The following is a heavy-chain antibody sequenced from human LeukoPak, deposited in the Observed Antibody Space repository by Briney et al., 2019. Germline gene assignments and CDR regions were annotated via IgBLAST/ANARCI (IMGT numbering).Heavy chain of an antibody. CDR1: GYTFTNYA. D-gene: IGHD3-10*01. CDR2: INPNTGGT. Sequence: ASVKVSCKASGYTFTNYAMNWVRQAPGQGLEWMGWINPNTGGTKYAQKFQGRVTMTRDTSISTAYMELSSLRSEDTAVYYCATVAYGSGSYSNNWFDPWGQGTLVTVSS. J-gene: IGHJ5*02. V-gene: IGHV1-2*02. CDR3: ATVAYGSGSYSNNWFDP.